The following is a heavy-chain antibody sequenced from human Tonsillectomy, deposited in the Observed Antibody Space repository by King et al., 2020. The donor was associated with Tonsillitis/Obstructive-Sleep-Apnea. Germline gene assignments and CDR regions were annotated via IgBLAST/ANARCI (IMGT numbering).Heavy chain of an antibody. J-gene: IGHJ4*02. CDR3: ARYYYDSGSYRFDS. V-gene: IGHV4-39*01. CDR1: GGSINSDIFY. CDR2: IYYKGGS. D-gene: IGHD3-10*01. Sequence: PLQESGPGLVKPSETLSLTCTVSGGSINSDIFYWGWIRQPPGKGLEWLGIIYYKGGSYYNTSLKSRVTMSVDTSENQFSLRLTSVTAADTAVYFCARYYYDSGSYRFDSWGPGALVIVSS.